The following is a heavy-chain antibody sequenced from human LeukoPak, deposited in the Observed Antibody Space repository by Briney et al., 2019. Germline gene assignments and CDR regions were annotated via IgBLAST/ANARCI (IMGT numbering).Heavy chain of an antibody. V-gene: IGHV1-18*04. D-gene: IGHD3-10*01. J-gene: IGHJ3*02. Sequence: ASVKVSCKASGYTFTSYGISWVRQAPGQGLEWMGWISANNGYTNYAKKLQGRVTMTTDTSTTTAYMELTSLTSDDTAVYYCARDEHYYGSGTYYRRVSTFDIWGQGTMVTVSS. CDR2: ISANNGYT. CDR3: ARDEHYYGSGTYYRRVSTFDI. CDR1: GYTFTSYG.